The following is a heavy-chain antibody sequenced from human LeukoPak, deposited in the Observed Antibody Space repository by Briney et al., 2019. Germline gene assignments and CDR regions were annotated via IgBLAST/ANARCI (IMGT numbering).Heavy chain of an antibody. J-gene: IGHJ4*02. V-gene: IGHV3-23*01. CDR1: GFTFSSYA. CDR3: AKASCSSTSCYVDY. D-gene: IGHD2-2*01. Sequence: GRSLRLSCAASGFTFSSYAMRWVPQPPGKGLEWVSALSTGGDITYYADSVKGRFTISRDNSENTLYLQMNNLRAEDTAQYYCAKASCSSTSCYVDYWGQGTLVTVSS. CDR2: LSTGGDIT.